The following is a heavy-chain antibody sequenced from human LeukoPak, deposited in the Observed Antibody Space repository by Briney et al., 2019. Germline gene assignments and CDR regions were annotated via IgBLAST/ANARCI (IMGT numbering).Heavy chain of an antibody. Sequence: GGSLRLSCAASGFTFSSYAMSRVRQAPGKGLEWVSAISGSGGSTYYADSVKGRFTISRDNSKNTLYLQMNSLRAEDTAVYYCAKGLPGIAALRSYFDYWGQGTLVTVSS. CDR1: GFTFSSYA. D-gene: IGHD6-13*01. CDR2: ISGSGGST. V-gene: IGHV3-23*01. J-gene: IGHJ4*02. CDR3: AKGLPGIAALRSYFDY.